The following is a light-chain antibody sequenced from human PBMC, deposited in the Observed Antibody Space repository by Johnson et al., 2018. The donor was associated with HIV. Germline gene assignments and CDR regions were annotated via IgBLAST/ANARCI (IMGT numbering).Light chain of an antibody. J-gene: IGLJ1*01. Sequence: QSVLTQPPSVSAAPGQKVTISCSGSSSNIGNNYVSWYQQLPGTAPKLLIYESNNRSSGIPDRISGSKSGTSATLGITRLQTGDEADDYCGTWDSGLSAGNVFGTGTKVTVL. CDR2: ESN. V-gene: IGLV1-51*02. CDR1: SSNIGNNY. CDR3: GTWDSGLSAGNV.